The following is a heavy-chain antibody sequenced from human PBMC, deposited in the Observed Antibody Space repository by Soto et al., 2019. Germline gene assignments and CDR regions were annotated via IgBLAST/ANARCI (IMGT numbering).Heavy chain of an antibody. CDR3: ARDRAYAPES. V-gene: IGHV3-74*01. CDR2: IDADGTTT. J-gene: IGHJ5*02. D-gene: IGHD2-2*01. Sequence: GGSLRLSCAASGFTFSTYWMHWVRQVPGKGLVWVSHIDADGTTTSYADSVKGRFTISRDNAKNTVYLQMNSLRAEDTAVYYCARDRAYAPESWGQGTLVPVSS. CDR1: GFTFSTYW.